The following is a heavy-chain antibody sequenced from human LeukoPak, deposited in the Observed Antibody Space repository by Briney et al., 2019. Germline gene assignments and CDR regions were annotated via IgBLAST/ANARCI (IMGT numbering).Heavy chain of an antibody. CDR1: GYTFTGYY. V-gene: IGHV1-2*02. CDR3: ARQVGAKWELYFDY. D-gene: IGHD1-26*01. CDR2: INPNSGGT. Sequence: ASVTVSCKASGYTFTGYYMHWVRQAPGQGLEWMGWINPNSGGTNYAQKFQGRVTMTRDTSISTAYMELSRLRSDDTAVYYCARQVGAKWELYFDYWGQGTLVTVSS. J-gene: IGHJ4*02.